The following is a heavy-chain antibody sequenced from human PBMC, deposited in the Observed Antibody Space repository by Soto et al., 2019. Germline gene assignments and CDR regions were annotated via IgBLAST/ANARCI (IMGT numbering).Heavy chain of an antibody. CDR3: ARVLGGSSSAHFFDK. V-gene: IGHV3-23*01. D-gene: IGHD6-6*01. CDR1: GFSFPNFA. CDR2: ISASGDNT. Sequence: EVQLLESGGGLVQPGGSLRLSCATSGFSFPNFAMSWVRQAPGKGLEWVSAISASGDNTYYAGSVKGRFTISRDISKNTLYLHINGLRAEDTAVYYCARVLGGSSSAHFFDKWGQGALVTVSS. J-gene: IGHJ4*02.